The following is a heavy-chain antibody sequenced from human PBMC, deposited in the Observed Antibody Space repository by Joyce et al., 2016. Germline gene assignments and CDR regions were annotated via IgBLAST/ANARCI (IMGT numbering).Heavy chain of an antibody. J-gene: IGHJ4*02. CDR3: VNSWGEPSYFDY. D-gene: IGHD2-15*01. CDR2: ISFDGSQK. Sequence: QVQLVESGGGVVQPGRSLRLSCAASGFTFSRYGMHWVRQAPGKGLEWVAVISFDGSQKYYVDSVKGRFTISRDNSKNTLYLQMNSLRVEDTAVYYCVNSWGEPSYFDYWGQGTLVTVSS. V-gene: IGHV3-30*18. CDR1: GFTFSRYG.